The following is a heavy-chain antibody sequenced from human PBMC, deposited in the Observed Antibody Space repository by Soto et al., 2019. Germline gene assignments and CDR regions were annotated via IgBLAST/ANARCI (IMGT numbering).Heavy chain of an antibody. CDR3: ARDGLNESLAAAGCFDY. CDR1: GYTFTSYG. CDR2: ISAYNGNT. J-gene: IGHJ4*02. V-gene: IGHV1-18*01. Sequence: QVKLVQSGAEVKKPGASVKVSCKASGYTFTSYGIIWVRQAPGQGLEWMGWISAYNGNTNYAQKLQGRVTMITDTSTSTAYMELRSLRSDDTAVYYCARDGLNESLAAAGCFDYWGQGTLVTVSS. D-gene: IGHD6-13*01.